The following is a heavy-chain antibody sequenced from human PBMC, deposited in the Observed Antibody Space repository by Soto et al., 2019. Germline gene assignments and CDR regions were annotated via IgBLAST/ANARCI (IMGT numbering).Heavy chain of an antibody. CDR2: ISAYNGNT. CDR3: ARDTQLLPGNWFDP. CDR1: GYTFTSYG. J-gene: IGHJ5*02. V-gene: IGHV1-18*01. Sequence: QVQLVQSGAEVKKPGASVKVSCKASGYTFTSYGISWVRQAPGQGLEWMGWISAYNGNTNYAQKLQGRVTMTTDTPPSTAYMELRSLRCDDTAGDYCARDTQLLPGNWFDPWGQGTLVTVSS. D-gene: IGHD2-2*01.